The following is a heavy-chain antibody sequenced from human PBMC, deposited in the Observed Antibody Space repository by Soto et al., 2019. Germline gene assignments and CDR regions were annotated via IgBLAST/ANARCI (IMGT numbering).Heavy chain of an antibody. CDR3: ARGHYYYGMDV. V-gene: IGHV4-30-2*01. Sequence: PSETLSLTCTVSNGCVRSGTYSWRWVRQPPGKGLEWIGYIYYSGTTYYTPSLKSRLTMSMERANDHFSLNLTSVTAAHTAVYFCARGHYYYGMDVWGQGITVTVSS. CDR2: IYYSGTT. CDR1: NGCVRSGTYS. J-gene: IGHJ6*02.